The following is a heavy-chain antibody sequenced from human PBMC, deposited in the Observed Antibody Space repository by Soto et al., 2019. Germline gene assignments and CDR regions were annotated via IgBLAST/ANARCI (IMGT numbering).Heavy chain of an antibody. D-gene: IGHD2-15*01. Sequence: PGGSLRLSCAASGFTFSSYWMHWVRQAPGKGLVWVSRINSDGSSTSYADSVKGRFTISRDNAKNTLYLQMNSLRAEDTAVYCCARVLDCSGGSCYSWFYYGMDVWGQGTTVTVSS. V-gene: IGHV3-74*01. CDR1: GFTFSSYW. CDR2: INSDGSST. CDR3: ARVLDCSGGSCYSWFYYGMDV. J-gene: IGHJ6*02.